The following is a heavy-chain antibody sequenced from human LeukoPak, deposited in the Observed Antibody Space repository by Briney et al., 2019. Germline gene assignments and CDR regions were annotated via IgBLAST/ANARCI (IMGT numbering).Heavy chain of an antibody. V-gene: IGHV4-61*02. CDR3: ARGPYSYDSSGAFDI. Sequence: PSETLSLTCTVSGGSISSGSYYWSWTRQPAGKGLEWIGRIYTSGSTNYNPSLKSRVTISVDTSKNQFSLKLSSVTAADTAVYFCARGPYSYDSSGAFDIWGQGTMVTVSS. CDR2: IYTSGST. D-gene: IGHD3-22*01. J-gene: IGHJ3*02. CDR1: GGSISSGSYY.